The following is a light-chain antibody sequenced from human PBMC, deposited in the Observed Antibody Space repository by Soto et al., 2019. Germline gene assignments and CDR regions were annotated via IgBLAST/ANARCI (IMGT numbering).Light chain of an antibody. CDR1: HFISNF. CDR2: SAT. Sequence: DIQMTQSPSSLSASAGDSVTITCRASHFISNFLAWYHLRPGKPPRLLIYSATTLHSGVPSRFRGSGVGTDFTLTISGLQPEDAGTYYCQSCRNVPYIFAQGIRVE. V-gene: IGKV1-27*01. CDR3: QSCRNVPYI. J-gene: IGKJ2*01.